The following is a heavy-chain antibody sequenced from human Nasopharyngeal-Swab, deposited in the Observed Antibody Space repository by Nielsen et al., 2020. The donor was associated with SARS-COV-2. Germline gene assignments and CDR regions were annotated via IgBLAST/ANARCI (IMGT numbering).Heavy chain of an antibody. CDR1: GVTFSSYG. CDR2: ISYDGSNK. J-gene: IGHJ5*02. V-gene: IGHV3-30*18. Sequence: EQCMRRDWAVDGVTFSSYGMHWVRQAPGKGLEWVAVISYDGSNKYYADSVKGRFTISRDNSKNTLYLQMNSLRAEDTAVYYCAKGTITMVRGVIGWFDPWGQGTLVTVSS. CDR3: AKGTITMVRGVIGWFDP. D-gene: IGHD3-10*01.